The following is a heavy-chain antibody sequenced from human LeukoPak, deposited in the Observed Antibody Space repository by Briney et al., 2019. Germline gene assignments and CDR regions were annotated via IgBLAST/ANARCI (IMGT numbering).Heavy chain of an antibody. V-gene: IGHV4-38-2*02. CDR3: ARDVTTLVAFDI. Sequence: SETLSLTCTVSGYSISSGYYWGWIRQPPGKGLEWIGSIYHSGSTYYNPSLKSRVTISVDTSENQFSLKLSSVTAADTAVYYCARDVTTLVAFDIWGQGTMVTVSS. D-gene: IGHD6-13*01. CDR1: GYSISSGYY. J-gene: IGHJ3*02. CDR2: IYHSGST.